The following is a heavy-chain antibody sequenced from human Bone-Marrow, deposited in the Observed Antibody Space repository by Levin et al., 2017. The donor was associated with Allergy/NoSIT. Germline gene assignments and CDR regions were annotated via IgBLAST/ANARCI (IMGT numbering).Heavy chain of an antibody. D-gene: IGHD6-6*01. CDR3: AKDVAPRPRWFDP. V-gene: IGHV3-23*01. CDR1: GFTFSSYA. J-gene: IGHJ5*02. CDR2: ISGSGGST. Sequence: PGGSLRLSCAASGFTFSSYAMSWVRQSPGKGLEWVSAISGSGGSTYYADSMMGRFTISRDNSKNTLYLQMNSLRAEDTAVYYCAKDVAPRPRWFDPWGQGTLVTVSS.